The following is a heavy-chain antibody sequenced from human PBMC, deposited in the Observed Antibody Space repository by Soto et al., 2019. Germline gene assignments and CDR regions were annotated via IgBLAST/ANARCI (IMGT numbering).Heavy chain of an antibody. CDR2: ISAYNGNT. CDR1: GYTFTSYG. Sequence: ASVKVSCKASGYTFTSYGISWVRQAPGQGLEWMGWISAYNGNTNYAQKLQGRVTMTTDTSTSTAYMELRSLRSDDTAVYYCARPITYYDXLTGYFPRGDWFDPWGQGTLVTVLL. D-gene: IGHD3-9*01. V-gene: IGHV1-18*01. CDR3: ARPITYYDXLTGYFPRGDWFDP. J-gene: IGHJ5*02.